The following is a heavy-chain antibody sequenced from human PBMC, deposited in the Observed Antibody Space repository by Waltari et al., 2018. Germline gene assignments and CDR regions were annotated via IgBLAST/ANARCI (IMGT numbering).Heavy chain of an antibody. J-gene: IGHJ5*02. CDR3: ARVGPSHWFDP. D-gene: IGHD3-10*01. CDR2: INPNSGGT. Sequence: QVQLVQSGAEVKKPGASVKVSCKASGYTFSGYYMHWVRQAPGQGLEWMGWINPNSGGTNYAQKFQGRVTITADKSTSTAYMELSSLRSEDTAVYYCARVGPSHWFDPWGQGTLVTVSS. CDR1: GYTFSGYY. V-gene: IGHV1-2*02.